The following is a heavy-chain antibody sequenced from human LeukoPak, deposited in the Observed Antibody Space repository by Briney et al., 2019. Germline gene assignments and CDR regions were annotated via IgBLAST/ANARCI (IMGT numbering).Heavy chain of an antibody. CDR3: AAENTYDSGTYYFPSDY. V-gene: IGHV4-61*02. CDR1: GGSISSGTYY. J-gene: IGHJ4*02. D-gene: IGHD3-10*01. Sequence: PSETLSLTCTVSGGSISSGTYYWSWIRQPAGKGLEWIGRIYTSGSTNYNPSLKGRVSISVDTSKNQFSLKLSSVTAADTAVYYCAAENTYDSGTYYFPSDYWGQGTLVTVSS. CDR2: IYTSGST.